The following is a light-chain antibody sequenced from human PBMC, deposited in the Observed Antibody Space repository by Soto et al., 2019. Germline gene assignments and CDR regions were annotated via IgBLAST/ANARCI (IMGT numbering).Light chain of an antibody. Sequence: EIVLTQSPDTVSLSPGERATLSCRASQSVGNSWLAWYQQKPGQAHRLLIYGASRRAAGISDRLSGSGSGTDVTLTINRLEPEEFAVYYCQQYGSSVTFGGGTKVEIK. CDR1: QSVGNSW. V-gene: IGKV3-20*01. CDR3: QQYGSSVT. CDR2: GAS. J-gene: IGKJ4*01.